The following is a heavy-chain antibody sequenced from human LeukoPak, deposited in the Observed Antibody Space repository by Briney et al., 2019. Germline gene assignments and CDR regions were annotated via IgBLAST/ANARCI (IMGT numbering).Heavy chain of an antibody. J-gene: IGHJ6*04. D-gene: IGHD3-9*01. V-gene: IGHV3-30*04. CDR2: ISYDGSNK. CDR3: ARDGPYYDILTGPPRDYYYGMDV. CDR1: GFTFSSYA. Sequence: GRSLRLSCAASGFTFSSYAMHWVRQAPGKGLEWVAVISYDGSNKYYADSVKGRFTISRDNSKNTLYLQMNSLRAEDTAVYYCARDGPYYDILTGPPRDYYYGMDVWGKGTTVTVSS.